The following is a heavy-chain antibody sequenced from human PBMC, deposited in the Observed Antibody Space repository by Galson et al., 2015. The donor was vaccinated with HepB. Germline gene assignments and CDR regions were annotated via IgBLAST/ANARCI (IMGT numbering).Heavy chain of an antibody. CDR3: ARTNYARIYYYYGMDV. CDR2: IDWDDDK. CDR1: GFSLSTSGMC. D-gene: IGHD4/OR15-4a*01. Sequence: PALVKPTQTLTLTCTFSGFSLSTSGMCVNWIRQPPGKALEWLARIDWDDDKYYSTSLKTRLTISKDTSKNQVVLTMTNMDPVDTATYYCARTNYARIYYYYGMDVWGQGTTVTVSS. J-gene: IGHJ6*02. V-gene: IGHV2-70*11.